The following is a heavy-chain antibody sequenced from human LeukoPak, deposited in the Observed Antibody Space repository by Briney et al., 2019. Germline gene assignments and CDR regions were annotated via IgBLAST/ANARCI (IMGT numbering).Heavy chain of an antibody. Sequence: SETLSLTCTVSGYSISSGYYWGWIRQPPGKGLEWIGSIYHSGSTYYNPSLKSRVTISVDTSKNQFSLKLSSVTAVDTAVYYCARGRTEDVVDAFDIWGQGTMVTVSS. CDR1: GYSISSGYY. CDR2: IYHSGST. J-gene: IGHJ3*02. D-gene: IGHD2-21*01. CDR3: ARGRTEDVVDAFDI. V-gene: IGHV4-38-2*02.